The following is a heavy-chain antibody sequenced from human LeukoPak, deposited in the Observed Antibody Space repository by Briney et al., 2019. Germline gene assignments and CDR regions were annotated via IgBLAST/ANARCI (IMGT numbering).Heavy chain of an antibody. J-gene: IGHJ3*02. V-gene: IGHV4-59*01. Sequence: PSETLSLTCTVSGGSISIYYWSWIRQPPGKGLEWIGYIYYSGSTNYNPSLKSRVTISVDTSKNQFSLKLSSVTDADTAVYYCARGYYYDSSGYPDAFDIWGQGTMVTVSS. CDR1: GGSISIYY. CDR3: ARGYYYDSSGYPDAFDI. D-gene: IGHD3-22*01. CDR2: IYYSGST.